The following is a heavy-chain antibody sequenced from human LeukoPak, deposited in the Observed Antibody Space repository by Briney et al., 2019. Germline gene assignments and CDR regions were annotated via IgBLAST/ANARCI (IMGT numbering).Heavy chain of an antibody. CDR2: ISAYNGNT. J-gene: IGHJ3*02. Sequence: GASVKVSCKASGYTFTSYGLSWVRQAPGQGLEWMGWISAYNGNTNYAQKLQGRVTMTTDTSTSTAYMELRSLRSDDTAVYYCARDLRITLIVVVTEGEDDAFDIWGQGTMVTVSS. CDR3: ARDLRITLIVVVTEGEDDAFDI. CDR1: GYTFTSYG. V-gene: IGHV1-18*01. D-gene: IGHD3-22*01.